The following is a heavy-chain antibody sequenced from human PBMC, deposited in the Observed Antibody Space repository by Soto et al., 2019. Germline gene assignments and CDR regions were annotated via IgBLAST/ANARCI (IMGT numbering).Heavy chain of an antibody. V-gene: IGHV6-1*01. CDR1: GDSVSSNSAA. Sequence: SQTLSLTCAISGDSVSSNSAAWNWIRQSPSRGLEWLGRTYYRSKWYNDYAVSVKSRITINPDTSKNQFSLQLNSVTPEDTAVYYCAREGVVVVPAAIRWFDPWGQGTLVTVSS. D-gene: IGHD2-2*02. J-gene: IGHJ5*02. CDR3: AREGVVVVPAAIRWFDP. CDR2: TYYRSKWYN.